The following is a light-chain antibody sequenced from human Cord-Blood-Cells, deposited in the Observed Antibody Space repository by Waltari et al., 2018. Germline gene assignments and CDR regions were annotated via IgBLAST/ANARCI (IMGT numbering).Light chain of an antibody. Sequence: QSALTQPASVSGSPGQSITISCTGSSSAVGGYNYVSWYQHHPGKAPKLMIYEVSNLPSGVSNRFSGSKSGNTAFLTISGLQAEDEADYYCSSYTSSSTLVFGTGTKVTVL. CDR2: EVS. V-gene: IGLV2-14*01. CDR3: SSYTSSSTLV. CDR1: SSAVGGYNY. J-gene: IGLJ1*01.